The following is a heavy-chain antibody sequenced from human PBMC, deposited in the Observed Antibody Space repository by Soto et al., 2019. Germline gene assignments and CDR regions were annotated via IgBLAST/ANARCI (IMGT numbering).Heavy chain of an antibody. CDR1: GFTFSSYG. Sequence: GGSLRLSCAASGFTFSSYGMHWVRQAPGKGLEWVAVVSYDGNNKYYADSVKGRFTISRDNSKNILYLQMNSLRAEDTAVYYCAKHGADGHFDYWGQGTLVTVSS. V-gene: IGHV3-30*18. CDR2: VSYDGNNK. D-gene: IGHD3-16*01. CDR3: AKHGADGHFDY. J-gene: IGHJ4*02.